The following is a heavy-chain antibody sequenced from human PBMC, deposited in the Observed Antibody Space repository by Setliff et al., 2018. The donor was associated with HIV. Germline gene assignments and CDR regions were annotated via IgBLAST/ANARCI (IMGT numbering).Heavy chain of an antibody. J-gene: IGHJ4*02. CDR1: GHTYNAYG. D-gene: IGHD3-10*01. CDR2: ISAHYGST. CDR3: ASSSPTTYYYSSGSPPLDY. Sequence: ASVKVSCKAYGHTYNAYGITWVRQAPGQGLEWMGWISAHYGSTKYAQTLQGRVTMTTDTSTNTAYMELRSLRSDDTAVYYCASSSPTTYYYSSGSPPLDYWGQGTLVTVSS. V-gene: IGHV1-18*01.